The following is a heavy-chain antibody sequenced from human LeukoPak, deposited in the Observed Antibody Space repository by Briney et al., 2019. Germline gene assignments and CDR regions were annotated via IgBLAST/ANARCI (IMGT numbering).Heavy chain of an antibody. CDR2: ISSSSSYI. V-gene: IGHV3-21*01. CDR3: ARGSGTTGAILFDY. CDR1: GFTFSSYS. D-gene: IGHD1-1*01. Sequence: GGSLRLSCAASGFTFSSYSMHWVRQAPGKGLEWVSSISSSSSYIYYADPVKGRFTISRDNAKNSLYLQMNSLRAEDTAVYYCARGSGTTGAILFDYWGQGTLVTVSS. J-gene: IGHJ4*02.